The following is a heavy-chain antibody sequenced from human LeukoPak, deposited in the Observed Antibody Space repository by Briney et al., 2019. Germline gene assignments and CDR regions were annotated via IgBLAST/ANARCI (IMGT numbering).Heavy chain of an antibody. CDR2: IIGSGAGT. CDR1: GFTLSNYA. CDR3: AKAEGTTWFNFDY. V-gene: IGHV3-23*01. J-gene: IGHJ4*02. Sequence: GGSLRLSCAASGFTLSNYAMSWVPQAPGKGLEWVSIIIGSGAGTYYADSVEGRFTISRDNSKNTLYLQMKSLRAEDTAVYYCAKAEGTTWFNFDYWGQGTLVTVSS. D-gene: IGHD3-10*01.